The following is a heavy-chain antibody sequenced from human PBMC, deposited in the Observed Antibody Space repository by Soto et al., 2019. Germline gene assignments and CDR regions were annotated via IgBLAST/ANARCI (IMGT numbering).Heavy chain of an antibody. CDR3: ASERYSSSWYPAGSYYYYGMDV. D-gene: IGHD6-13*01. Sequence: SETLSLTCTVSGGSISSSTYYWSWIRQPPGKGLEWIGYIYYSGSTNYNPSLKSRVTISVDTSKNQFSLKLSSVTAADTAVYYCASERYSSSWYPAGSYYYYGMDVWGQGTTVTV. V-gene: IGHV4-61*05. CDR1: GGSISSSTYY. CDR2: IYYSGST. J-gene: IGHJ6*02.